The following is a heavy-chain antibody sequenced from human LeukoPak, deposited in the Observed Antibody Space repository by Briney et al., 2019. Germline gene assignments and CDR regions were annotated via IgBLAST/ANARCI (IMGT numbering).Heavy chain of an antibody. J-gene: IGHJ2*01. Sequence: GASLRLSCAASGFTFSSYAMSWVRQAPGKGLEWVSGISGSGDGTYSADSVKGRFTISRDNSKNTLYLQMNSLRAEDTAVYYCAQDIVVFSDRGTLVTVSS. CDR2: ISGSGDGT. CDR3: AQDIVVF. V-gene: IGHV3-23*01. D-gene: IGHD2-21*01. CDR1: GFTFSSYA.